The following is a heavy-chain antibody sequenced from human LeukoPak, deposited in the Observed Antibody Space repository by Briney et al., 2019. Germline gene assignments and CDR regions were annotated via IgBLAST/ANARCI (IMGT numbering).Heavy chain of an antibody. Sequence: GGSLRLSCSASGFTFSSYAMHWVRQAPGKGLEYVPTISSSGGSTYYIDSVKGRFTISRDSSKNTLYLQMSSLRAEDTAVYYCAFLGGGWLDAFDIWGQGTMVTVSS. V-gene: IGHV3-64D*09. CDR2: ISSSGGST. CDR1: GFTFSSYA. J-gene: IGHJ3*02. CDR3: AFLGGGWLDAFDI. D-gene: IGHD5-24*01.